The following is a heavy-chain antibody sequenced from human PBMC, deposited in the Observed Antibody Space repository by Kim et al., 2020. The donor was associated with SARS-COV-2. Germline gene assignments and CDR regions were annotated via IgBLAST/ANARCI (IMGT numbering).Heavy chain of an antibody. CDR1: GGTFSSYT. CDR3: ARDPGGLAAGTLDN. Sequence: SVKVSCKTSGGTFSSYTICWVLQAPGQGLEWLGRIVPFVDITNYAQKFQGRVTITADKSTNTAYMELSSLTSEDTAVYFCARDPGGLAAGTLDNWGQGALVIVSS. J-gene: IGHJ4*02. V-gene: IGHV1-69*04. CDR2: IVPFVDIT. D-gene: IGHD6-13*01.